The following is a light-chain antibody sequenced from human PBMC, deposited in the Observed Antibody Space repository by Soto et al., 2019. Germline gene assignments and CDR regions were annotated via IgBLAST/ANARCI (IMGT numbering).Light chain of an antibody. J-gene: IGLJ2*01. Sequence: QSALTQPASVSGSPGQSITISCTGTSSDVGGYNYVSWYQQHPGKAPKLMIYDVNNRPSGVSNRFSGSKSGNTASLTISGLQAEDEGDYYCSSYTSSITLVFGGGTKLTV. CDR2: DVN. CDR1: SSDVGGYNY. CDR3: SSYTSSITLV. V-gene: IGLV2-14*01.